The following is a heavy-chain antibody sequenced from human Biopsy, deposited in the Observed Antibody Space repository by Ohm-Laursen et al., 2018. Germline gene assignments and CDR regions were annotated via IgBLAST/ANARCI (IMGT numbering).Heavy chain of an antibody. Sequence: GTLSLTCPVSGGSISDINWIRIGQAQGKEWDWFGNITNSGITNYNPSLKSRVTISVITSKNQFSLRLNSVTAADTAVYYCARATNSTGWPYYYFYGMDVWGQGTTVTVSS. CDR2: ITNSGIT. J-gene: IGHJ6*02. CDR3: ARATNSTGWPYYYFYGMDV. D-gene: IGHD2/OR15-2a*01. CDR1: GGSISDIN. V-gene: IGHV4-59*13.